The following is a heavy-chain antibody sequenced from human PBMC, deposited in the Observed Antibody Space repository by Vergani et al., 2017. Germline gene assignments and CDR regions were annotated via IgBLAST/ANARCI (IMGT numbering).Heavy chain of an antibody. Sequence: EVQLLESGGGLVQPGGSLRLSCAASGFTFSSYAMSWVRQAPGKGLEWVSAISGSGGSTYYADSVKGRLTISRDNSKNTLYLPRNSLRAEDTAVYYCVARSRSGSTGRHYWGQGTLVTVSS. CDR3: VARSRSGSTGRHY. CDR2: ISGSGGST. CDR1: GFTFSSYA. J-gene: IGHJ4*02. D-gene: IGHD3-3*01. V-gene: IGHV3-23*01.